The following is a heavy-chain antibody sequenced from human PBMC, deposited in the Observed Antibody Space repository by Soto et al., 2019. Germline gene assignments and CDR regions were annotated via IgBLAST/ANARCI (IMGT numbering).Heavy chain of an antibody. CDR1: GFTFSSYG. D-gene: IGHD2-15*01. CDR2: LSYDGSNK. Sequence: QVQLVESGGGVVQPGRSLRLSCAASGFTFSSYGMHWVRQAPGKGLEWVAVLSYDGSNKYYADSVKGRFTISRDNSKNTLYLQMNSLRAEDTAVYYCAKTRSRFGSLDYWGQGTLVTVSS. V-gene: IGHV3-30*18. J-gene: IGHJ4*02. CDR3: AKTRSRFGSLDY.